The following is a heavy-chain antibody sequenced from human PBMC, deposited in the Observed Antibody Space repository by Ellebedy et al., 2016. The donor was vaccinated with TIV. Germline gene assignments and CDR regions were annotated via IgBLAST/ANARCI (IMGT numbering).Heavy chain of an antibody. J-gene: IGHJ3*02. V-gene: IGHV3-66*01. D-gene: IGHD3-10*01. CDR3: ARETYNDVDLKLWGIFDI. CDR2: IAIDSTT. CDR1: ELTVTSNF. Sequence: GGSLRLSCAASELTVTSNFMSWVRQAPGKGLAWVSTIAIDSTTYYADSVKGRFTISRDNSKNTLDIQMSSLRAEDTAVYYCARETYNDVDLKLWGIFDIWGQGTMVTVSS.